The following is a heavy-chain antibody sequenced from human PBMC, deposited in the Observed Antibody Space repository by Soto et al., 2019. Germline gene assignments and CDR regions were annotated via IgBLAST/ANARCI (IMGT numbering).Heavy chain of an antibody. CDR2: ISAYNGNT. D-gene: IGHD2-8*01. J-gene: IGHJ4*02. Sequence: QVQLVQSGAEVKKPGASVKVSCKASGYTFTSYGISWVRQAPGQGLEWMGWISAYNGNTNYAQKLQGRVTMTTDTSTSTAYMELRSLRSDDTVLYYCAREIYCTNGVCYTADYWGQGTLVTVSS. CDR1: GYTFTSYG. CDR3: AREIYCTNGVCYTADY. V-gene: IGHV1-18*01.